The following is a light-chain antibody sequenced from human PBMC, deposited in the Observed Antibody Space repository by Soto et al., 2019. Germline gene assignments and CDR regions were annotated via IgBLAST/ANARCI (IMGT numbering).Light chain of an antibody. CDR3: QQYNNWPSLT. V-gene: IGKV3-15*01. CDR1: KSVRSN. CDR2: AAS. J-gene: IGKJ4*01. Sequence: EIVMTQSPATLSWSPGERAPLSCRPSKSVRSNLAWYQQKPGQAPRLLIYAASTRAIGIPARFSGSGSGTEFTLTISSLQSEDFAVYYCQQYNNWPSLTFGGGTKVEIK.